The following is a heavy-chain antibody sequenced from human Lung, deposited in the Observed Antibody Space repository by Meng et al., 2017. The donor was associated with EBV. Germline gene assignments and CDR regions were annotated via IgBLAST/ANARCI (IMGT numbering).Heavy chain of an antibody. V-gene: IGHV6-1*01. Sequence: VQLQQSGPGLVNPSPTPLSTMAISGDSVTSSIGAWTWIRRSPSEGLEWLGRTYYRSKWYNDYAVCVKSRITINPDTSKNQFSLQLNSVTPEDTAVYYCARGATSVFDLWGRGTLVTVSS. CDR2: TYYRSKWYN. CDR1: GDSVTSSIGA. CDR3: ARGATSVFDL. J-gene: IGHJ2*01.